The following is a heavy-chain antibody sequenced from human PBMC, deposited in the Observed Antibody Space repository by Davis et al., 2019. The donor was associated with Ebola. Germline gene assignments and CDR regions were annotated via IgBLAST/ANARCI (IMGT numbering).Heavy chain of an antibody. Sequence: GESLKISCAASGFTFSSYAMSWVRQAPGKGLEWVSGISGGGGSTYYADSVKGRFTISRDNSKNTLFLQMNSLRGEDTAVYYCAKDCPDYGDCHDAFDIWGQGTMVTVSS. CDR1: GFTFSSYA. V-gene: IGHV3-23*01. D-gene: IGHD4-17*01. CDR3: AKDCPDYGDCHDAFDI. CDR2: ISGGGGST. J-gene: IGHJ3*02.